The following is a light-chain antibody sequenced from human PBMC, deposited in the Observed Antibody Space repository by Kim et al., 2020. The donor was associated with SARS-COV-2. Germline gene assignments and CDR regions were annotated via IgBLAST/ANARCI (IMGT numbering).Light chain of an antibody. CDR2: LNSDGSH. V-gene: IGLV4-69*01. J-gene: IGLJ3*02. Sequence: SLGASVKLTCTLSSGHSSYAIAWHQQQPEKGPRYLMKLNSDGSHSKGDGIPDRFSGSSSGAERYLTISSLQSEDEADYYCQTWGTGVFGGGTKLTVL. CDR1: SGHSSYA. CDR3: QTWGTGV.